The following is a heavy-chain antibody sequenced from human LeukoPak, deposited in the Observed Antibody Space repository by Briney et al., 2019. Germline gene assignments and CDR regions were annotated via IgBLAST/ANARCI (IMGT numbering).Heavy chain of an antibody. CDR1: GYTFTSYD. D-gene: IGHD3-9*01. CDR3: ARVGYYDILTGQRLGALDI. J-gene: IGHJ3*02. Sequence: ASVKVSCKASGYTFTSYDINWVRQATGQGLEWMGWMNPNSGNTGYAQKFQGRVTMTRNTSISTAYMELSSLRSEDTAVYYCARVGYYDILTGQRLGALDIWGQGTMVTVSS. V-gene: IGHV1-8*01. CDR2: MNPNSGNT.